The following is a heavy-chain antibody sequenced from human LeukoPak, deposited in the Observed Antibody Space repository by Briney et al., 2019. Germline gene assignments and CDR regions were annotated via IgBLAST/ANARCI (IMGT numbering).Heavy chain of an antibody. CDR1: GYTVTSYG. Sequence: ASVKVSRKASGYTVTSYGISWVRQAPGQGLKWMGWISAYNGNTNYAQKLQGRVTMTTDTSTSTAYMELRSLRSDDTAVYYCARAGLGRFSSGYDYWGQGTLVTVSS. CDR2: ISAYNGNT. J-gene: IGHJ4*02. D-gene: IGHD3-22*01. V-gene: IGHV1-18*01. CDR3: ARAGLGRFSSGYDY.